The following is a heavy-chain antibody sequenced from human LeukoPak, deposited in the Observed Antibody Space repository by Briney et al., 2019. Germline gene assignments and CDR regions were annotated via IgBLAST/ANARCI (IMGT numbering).Heavy chain of an antibody. CDR1: GYTFTGYY. CDR3: ARGVGATISYYHYYIDV. V-gene: IGHV1-8*03. J-gene: IGHJ6*03. CDR2: INPNSGGT. D-gene: IGHD1-26*01. Sequence: VASVKVSCRASGYTFTGYYMHWVRQAPGQGLEWMGWINPNSGGTGYAQKFQGRVTITRNTSISTVYMELSSLRSEDTAVYYCARGVGATISYYHYYIDVWGKGTTVTVSS.